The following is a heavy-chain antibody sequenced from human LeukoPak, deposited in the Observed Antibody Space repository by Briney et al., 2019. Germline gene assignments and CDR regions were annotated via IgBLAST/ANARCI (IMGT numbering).Heavy chain of an antibody. Sequence: SETLSLTCTVSGGSISSYYWSWIRQPPGKGLEWIGYIYYSGSTNYNPSLKSRVTMSVDTSKNQFSLKLSSVTAADTAVYYCARDREYFGSGNYGYMDVWGKGTTVTIPS. D-gene: IGHD3-10*01. CDR1: GGSISSYY. CDR3: ARDREYFGSGNYGYMDV. CDR2: IYYSGST. J-gene: IGHJ6*03. V-gene: IGHV4-59*12.